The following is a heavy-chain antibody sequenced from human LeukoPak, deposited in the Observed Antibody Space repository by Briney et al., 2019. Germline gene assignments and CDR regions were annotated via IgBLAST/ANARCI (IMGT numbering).Heavy chain of an antibody. CDR1: GYTFTGYY. Sequence: ASVKVSCKASGYTFTGYYMHWVRQAPGQGLEWMGWINPNSGGTNYAQKLQGRVTMTRDTSISTAYMELSRLRSDDTAVYYCAREVRDCSSTSCYEDFDYWGQGTLVTVSS. CDR3: AREVRDCSSTSCYEDFDY. J-gene: IGHJ4*02. V-gene: IGHV1-2*02. CDR2: INPNSGGT. D-gene: IGHD2-2*01.